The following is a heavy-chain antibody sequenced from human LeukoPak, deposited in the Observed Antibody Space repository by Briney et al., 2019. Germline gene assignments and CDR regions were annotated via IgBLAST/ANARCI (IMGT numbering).Heavy chain of an antibody. CDR2: IYYSGST. V-gene: IGHV4-59*08. Sequence: SETLSLTCTVSGGSISSYYWSWIRQPPGKGLEWIGYIYYSGSTNYNPSLKSRVTMSVDTSKNQFSLKPSSVTAADTAVYYCARFYYGSGRRAFDIWGQGTMATVSS. J-gene: IGHJ3*02. D-gene: IGHD3-10*01. CDR3: ARFYYGSGRRAFDI. CDR1: GGSISSYY.